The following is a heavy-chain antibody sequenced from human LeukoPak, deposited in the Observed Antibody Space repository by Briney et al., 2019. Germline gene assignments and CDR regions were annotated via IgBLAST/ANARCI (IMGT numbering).Heavy chain of an antibody. CDR2: IHASGST. CDR3: ARGMAAAYDYNWFDP. V-gene: IGHV4-4*07. J-gene: IGHJ5*02. Sequence: SETLSLTCTVSGGSISSYYWSWIRQPAGKGLEWIGRIHASGSTRYNPSLKSRLTMSVDTSKNQFSLKLTSVTAADTAVYFCARGMAAAYDYNWFDPWGQGTLVTVSS. D-gene: IGHD5-12*01. CDR1: GGSISSYY.